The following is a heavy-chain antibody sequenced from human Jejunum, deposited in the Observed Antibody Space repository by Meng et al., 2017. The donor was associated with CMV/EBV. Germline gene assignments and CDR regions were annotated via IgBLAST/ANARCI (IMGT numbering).Heavy chain of an antibody. CDR3: TRHSIVVVPAAGFDP. CDR2: IRSQTYSSAT. Sequence: LSAYTIHWVRQAPGKGLEWVGRIRSQTYSSATAYAASVKGRFIISRDDSKNTAYLQMNSLKTEDTAVYYCTRHSIVVVPAAGFDPWGQGTLVTVSS. D-gene: IGHD2-2*01. J-gene: IGHJ5*02. CDR1: LSAYT. V-gene: IGHV3-73*01.